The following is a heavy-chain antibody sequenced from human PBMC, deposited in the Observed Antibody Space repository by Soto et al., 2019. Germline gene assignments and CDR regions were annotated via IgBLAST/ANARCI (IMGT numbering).Heavy chain of an antibody. D-gene: IGHD3-3*01. V-gene: IGHV1-69*13. CDR3: ASSNNYDLGYYYGMDV. J-gene: IGHJ6*02. CDR2: IIPIFGTA. CDR1: GGTFSSYA. Sequence: SVKVSCKASGGTFSSYAISWVRQAPGQGLEWMGGIIPIFGTANYAQKFQGRVTITADESTSTAYMELSSLRSEDTAVYYCASSNNYDLGYYYGMDVWGQGTTVTVS.